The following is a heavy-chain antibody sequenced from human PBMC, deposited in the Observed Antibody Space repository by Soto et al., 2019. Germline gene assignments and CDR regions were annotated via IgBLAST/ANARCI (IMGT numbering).Heavy chain of an antibody. D-gene: IGHD3-10*01. CDR2: IYHSGST. CDR1: GYSISSGYY. J-gene: IGHJ4*02. V-gene: IGHV4-38-2*01. CDR3: ASPYGSGSYYTPYY. Sequence: QVQLQESGPGLVKPSETLSLTCAVSGYSISSGYYWGWIRQPPGKGLEWIGSIYHSGSTYYNPSLKSRVTISVDTSMNQFSLKLSSVTAADTAVYYCASPYGSGSYYTPYYWGQGTLVTVSS.